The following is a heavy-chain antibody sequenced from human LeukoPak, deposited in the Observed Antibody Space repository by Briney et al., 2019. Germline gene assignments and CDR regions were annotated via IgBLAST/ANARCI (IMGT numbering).Heavy chain of an antibody. V-gene: IGHV4-59*01. J-gene: IGHJ3*01. CDR3: VREASTSYYDSSGYYRQTETFDV. Sequence: SETLSLTCTVSGVSISSYYWSWIRQPPGKGLEWIGYIYYSGSTNYNPSLKSRVTISVDTSKNQVSLKLASVTAADTAMYFCVREASTSYYDSSGYYRQTETFDVWGQGTMVVVSS. D-gene: IGHD3-22*01. CDR1: GVSISSYY. CDR2: IYYSGST.